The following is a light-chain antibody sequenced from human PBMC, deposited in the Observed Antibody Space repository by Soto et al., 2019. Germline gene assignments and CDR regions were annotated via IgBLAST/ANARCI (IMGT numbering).Light chain of an antibody. Sequence: QSALTQPASVSGSPGQSITISCTGTSSDVGTYNLVSWYQQCPGKAPKLMIYEGSKRPSGVSNRFSGSKSGNTASLTISGLQAEYESDYYCCSYAGSSTHVVFGGGTKLTVL. CDR2: EGS. J-gene: IGLJ2*01. CDR1: SSDVGTYNL. V-gene: IGLV2-23*01. CDR3: CSYAGSSTHVV.